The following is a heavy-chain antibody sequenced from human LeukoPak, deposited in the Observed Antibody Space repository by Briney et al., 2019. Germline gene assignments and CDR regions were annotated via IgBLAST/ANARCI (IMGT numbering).Heavy chain of an antibody. CDR2: IKLDVSET. D-gene: IGHD2-21*01. V-gene: IGHV3-7*01. Sequence: GGSLRLSCAASGFTFSSYWMTWVRQAPGKGLEWVANIKLDVSETYYVDSVRGRFTISRDNTKNSLYLQMNSLRAEETAVYYCARIAYLDEGMDVWGRGTTVTVSS. CDR1: GFTFSSYW. CDR3: ARIAYLDEGMDV. J-gene: IGHJ6*03.